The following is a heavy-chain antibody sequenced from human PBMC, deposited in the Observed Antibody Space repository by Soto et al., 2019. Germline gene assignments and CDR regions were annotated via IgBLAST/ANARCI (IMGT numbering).Heavy chain of an antibody. J-gene: IGHJ5*02. CDR2: ISAYNGNT. CDR3: ARFVAFWSGYSNNWFDP. V-gene: IGHV1-18*04. Sequence: GASVKVTCKASGYTFTSDGTSWVRQAPGQGLEWMGWISAYNGNTNYAQKLQGRVTMTTDTSTSTAYMELRSLRSDDTAVYYCARFVAFWSGYSNNWFDPWGQGTLVTVSS. CDR1: GYTFTSDG. D-gene: IGHD3-3*01.